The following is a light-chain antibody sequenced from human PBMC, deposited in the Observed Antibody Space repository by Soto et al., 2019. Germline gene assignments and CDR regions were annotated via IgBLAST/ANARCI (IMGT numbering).Light chain of an antibody. J-gene: IGLJ1*01. V-gene: IGLV2-14*01. CDR3: SSYTSSSTLYV. CDR2: DVS. Sequence: QSALTQPASVSGSPGQSITISCTGTSSDVGGYNYVSWYQQYPGKAPKLMIYDVSNRPSGISNRFSGSKSGNTASLTISELQAEDEADYYCSSYTSSSTLYVFGTGTKVTVL. CDR1: SSDVGGYNY.